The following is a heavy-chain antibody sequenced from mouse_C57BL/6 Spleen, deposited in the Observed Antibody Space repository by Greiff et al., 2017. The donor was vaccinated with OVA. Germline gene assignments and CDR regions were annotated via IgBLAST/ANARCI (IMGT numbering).Heavy chain of an antibody. CDR3: ARSYDSYYAMDY. J-gene: IGHJ4*01. V-gene: IGHV1-18*01. CDR2: INPNNGGT. Sequence: EVKLEESGPELVKPGASVKIPCKASGYTFTDYNMDWVKQSHGKSLEWIGDINPNNGGTIYNQKFKGKATLTVDKSSSTAYMELRSLTSEDTAVYYCARSYDSYYAMDYWGQGTSVTVSS. D-gene: IGHD2-4*01. CDR1: GYTFTDYN.